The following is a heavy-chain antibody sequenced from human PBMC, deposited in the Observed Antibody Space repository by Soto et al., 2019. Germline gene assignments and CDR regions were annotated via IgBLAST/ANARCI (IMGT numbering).Heavy chain of an antibody. CDR1: GFTFSSYG. V-gene: IGHV3-30*18. CDR3: AKESSGCYPWFDP. Sequence: PGGSLRLSCAASGFTFSSYGMHWVRQAPGKGLEWVAVISYDGSNKYYADSVKGRFTISRDNSKNTLYLQMNSLRAEDTAVYYCAKESSGCYPWFDPWGQGTLVTVSS. CDR2: ISYDGSNK. D-gene: IGHD6-19*01. J-gene: IGHJ5*02.